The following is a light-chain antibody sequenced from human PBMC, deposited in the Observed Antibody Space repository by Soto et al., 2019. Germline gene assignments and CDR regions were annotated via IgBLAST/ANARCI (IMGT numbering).Light chain of an antibody. CDR1: QSVSGNY. J-gene: IGKJ3*01. Sequence: EIVLTQSPGTLSLSPGDRATLSCKASQSVSGNYLTWYQQKPGQAPRPLLYGASSRATGIPDRCSGSGSGTDFTLTTSRVEPEDSAVYYCRQYGSSRPISFGPGTKVGIK. CDR3: RQYGSSRPIS. V-gene: IGKV3-20*01. CDR2: GAS.